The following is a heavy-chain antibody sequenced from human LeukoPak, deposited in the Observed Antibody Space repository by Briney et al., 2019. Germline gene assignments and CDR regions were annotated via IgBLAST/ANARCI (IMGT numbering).Heavy chain of an antibody. Sequence: SETLSLTCTVSGDSISSNYWSWIRQPPGKGLEWIGYIYYSGSTNYNPSLKSRVIISVDTSKNQFSLKLSSVTAADTAVYYCASGYSSSWYGNWFDPWGQGTLVTVSS. CDR3: ASGYSSSWYGNWFDP. J-gene: IGHJ5*02. CDR1: GDSISSNY. D-gene: IGHD6-13*01. V-gene: IGHV4-59*01. CDR2: IYYSGST.